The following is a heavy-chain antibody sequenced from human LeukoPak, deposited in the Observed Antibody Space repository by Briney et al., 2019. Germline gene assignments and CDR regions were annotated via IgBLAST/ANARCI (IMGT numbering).Heavy chain of an antibody. CDR2: INPNSGGT. Sequence: ASVKVSCKASGYTFTVYYMHWVRQAPGQGLEWMGWINPNSGGTNYAQKFQGRVTITRDTSISTAYMELSRLRSDDTAVYYCARGAKIVAARRFDYWGQGTLVTVSS. CDR3: ARGAKIVAARRFDY. V-gene: IGHV1-2*02. CDR1: GYTFTVYY. J-gene: IGHJ4*02. D-gene: IGHD5-12*01.